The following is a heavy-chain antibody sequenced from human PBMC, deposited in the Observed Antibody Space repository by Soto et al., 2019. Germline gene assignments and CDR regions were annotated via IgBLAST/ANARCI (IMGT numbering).Heavy chain of an antibody. D-gene: IGHD6-13*01. CDR2: ISFDGSNK. CDR3: ARDWAAAAYGMDV. J-gene: IGHJ6*02. V-gene: IGHV3-30*04. Sequence: GGSLRLSCAASGFTFSGYAMQWVRQAPGKGLEWVALISFDGSNKYYADSVKGRFTISRDNSKNTLYLQMNSLRAEDTAVYYCARDWAAAAYGMDVWGQGTTVTVSS. CDR1: GFTFSGYA.